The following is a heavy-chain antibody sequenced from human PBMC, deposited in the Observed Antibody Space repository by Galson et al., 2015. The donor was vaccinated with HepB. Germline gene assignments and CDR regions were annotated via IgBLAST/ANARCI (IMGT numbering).Heavy chain of an antibody. CDR3: VRDRTYKGGNFFDF. D-gene: IGHD3-10*01. CDR1: GFSFSDYW. CDR2: IRYDEYEY. V-gene: IGHV3-7*03. J-gene: IGHJ4*02. Sequence: SLRLSCAASGFSFSDYWMSWIRQAPGKRPEWVANIRYDEYEYYYADFVKGRFTISRDNARNSVFLRISSLRRDGTAVYYCVRDRTYKGGNFFDFWGQGALVTVSS.